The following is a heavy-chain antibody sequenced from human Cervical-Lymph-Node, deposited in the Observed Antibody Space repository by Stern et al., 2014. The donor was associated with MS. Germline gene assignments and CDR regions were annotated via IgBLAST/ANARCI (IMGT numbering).Heavy chain of an antibody. Sequence: VQLEESGPGLVKPSETLSLTCTVSGGSISSSSYYWGWIRQPPGKGLEWIGSIYYSGSTYYNPSLKSRVTISVDTSKNQFSLKLSSGTAADTAVYYCAITRSSIAARPDHFDYWGQGTRVTVSS. J-gene: IGHJ4*02. CDR1: GGSISSSSYY. D-gene: IGHD6-6*01. CDR2: IYYSGST. CDR3: AITRSSIAARPDHFDY. V-gene: IGHV4-39*01.